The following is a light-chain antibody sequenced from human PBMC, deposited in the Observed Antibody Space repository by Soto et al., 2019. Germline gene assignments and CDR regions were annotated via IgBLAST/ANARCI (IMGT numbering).Light chain of an antibody. J-gene: IGKJ4*01. CDR1: QSGSSN. CDR3: QQYSYRLS. Sequence: EIVMTQSPATLSVSPGDRATLSCRASQSGSSNLVCYQQKPGQAPRLLIYGASTRATGIPARFSGSGSGTEFALTISILQSEDFAVYYCQQYSYRLSFGGGTRVEIK. CDR2: GAS. V-gene: IGKV3-15*01.